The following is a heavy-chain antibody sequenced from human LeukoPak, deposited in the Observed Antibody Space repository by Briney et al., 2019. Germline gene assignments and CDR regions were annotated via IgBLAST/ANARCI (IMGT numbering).Heavy chain of an antibody. CDR3: ARLPTPRIAVAGEAFDI. D-gene: IGHD6-19*01. V-gene: IGHV4-39*01. CDR2: IYYSGST. Sequence: PSETLSLTCTVSGGSISSSSYYWGWIRQPPGKGLEWIGSIYYSGSTYYNPSLKSRVTISVDTSKNQFSLKLSSVTAADTAVYYCARLPTPRIAVAGEAFDIWGQGTMVTVSS. CDR1: GGSISSSSYY. J-gene: IGHJ3*02.